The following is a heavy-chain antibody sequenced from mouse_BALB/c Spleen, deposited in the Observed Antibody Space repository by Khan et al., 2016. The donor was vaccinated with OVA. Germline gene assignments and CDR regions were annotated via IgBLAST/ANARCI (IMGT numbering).Heavy chain of an antibody. V-gene: IGHV5-17*02. Sequence: EVELVESGGGLVQPGGSRKLSCAASGFTFSSFGMHWVRQAPKKGLEWVAYISSGSSTIYYVDTVKGRFTISSDSPKKALFLQMTSLRSEDTAMYYCARSGGNFHWYFDVWGAGTSVTVSS. CDR2: ISSGSSTI. CDR3: ARSGGNFHWYFDV. D-gene: IGHD2-1*01. CDR1: GFTFSSFG. J-gene: IGHJ1*01.